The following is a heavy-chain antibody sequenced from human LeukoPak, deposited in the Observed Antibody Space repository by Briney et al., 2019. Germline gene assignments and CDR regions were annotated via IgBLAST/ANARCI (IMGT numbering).Heavy chain of an antibody. CDR1: GGSFSGYY. CDR2: ISGSGGST. V-gene: IGHV3-23*01. Sequence: PSETLSLTCAVYGGSFSGYYWSWVRQAPGKGLEWVSAISGSGGSTYYADSVKGRFTISRDNSKKTLYLQMNSLRAEDTAVYYCAKDCGGDCYSRKYFQHWGQGTLVTVSS. D-gene: IGHD2-21*01. CDR3: AKDCGGDCYSRKYFQH. J-gene: IGHJ1*01.